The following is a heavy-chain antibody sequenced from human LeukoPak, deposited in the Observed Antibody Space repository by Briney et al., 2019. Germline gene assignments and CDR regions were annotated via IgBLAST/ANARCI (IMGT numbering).Heavy chain of an antibody. D-gene: IGHD3-10*01. Sequence: SETLSLTCVVSGYSITNGDDWGWIRQSPGKGLEWIASIYNSASTHYNPSLRSRVTILVDTSKNELSLKMRSVTAADTAVYYCARNSTSGFFDYWGQGTLATVSS. CDR3: ARNSTSGFFDY. J-gene: IGHJ4*02. CDR2: IYNSAST. V-gene: IGHV4-38-2*01. CDR1: GYSITNGDD.